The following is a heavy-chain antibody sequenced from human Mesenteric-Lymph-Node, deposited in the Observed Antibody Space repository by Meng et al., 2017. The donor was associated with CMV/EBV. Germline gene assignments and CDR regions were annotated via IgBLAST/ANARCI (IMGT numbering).Heavy chain of an antibody. V-gene: IGHV1-2*02. CDR1: GYTFKTFPGYY. J-gene: IGHJ3*02. CDR3: ARGLRQQPNDAFDI. D-gene: IGHD6-13*01. CDR2: INPSSGTT. Sequence: ASVKVSCKASGYTFKTFPGYYIHWLRQGPGQGLEWMGWINPSSGTTNYAQNFQGRVTMTRDTSINTAYMELSSLRSEDTAVYYCARGLRQQPNDAFDIWGQGTMVTVSS.